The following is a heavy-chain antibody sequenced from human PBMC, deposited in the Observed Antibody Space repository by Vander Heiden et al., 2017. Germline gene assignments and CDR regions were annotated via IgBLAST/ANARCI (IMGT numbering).Heavy chain of an antibody. CDR2: ISGSGGST. J-gene: IGHJ4*02. V-gene: IGHV3-23*01. CDR3: AKDPEYSGDFDY. D-gene: IGHD1-26*01. CDR1: GFTFSSYA. Sequence: EVQLLESGGGSVQPGGSVRLSCAASGFTFSSYAMSWVRQAPGKGLEWVSAISGSGGSTYYADSVKGRFTISRDNSKNTLYLQMNSLRAEDTAVYYCAKDPEYSGDFDYWGQGTLVTVSS.